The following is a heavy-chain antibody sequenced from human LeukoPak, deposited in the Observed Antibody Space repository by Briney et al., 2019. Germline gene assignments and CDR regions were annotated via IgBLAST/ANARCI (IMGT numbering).Heavy chain of an antibody. CDR2: MGTSGYTT. J-gene: IGHJ4*02. D-gene: IGHD6-13*01. CDR3: AKGRSTAWYEFDS. Sequence: GGSLRLSCAASGFTFSSCAMSWVRQAPGKGLEWVSGMGTSGYTTYYADSVKGRFTISRDNSRSTVFLQMDSLRDDDTAVYYCAKGRSTAWYEFDSWGQGTLVTVSS. CDR1: GFTFSSCA. V-gene: IGHV3-23*01.